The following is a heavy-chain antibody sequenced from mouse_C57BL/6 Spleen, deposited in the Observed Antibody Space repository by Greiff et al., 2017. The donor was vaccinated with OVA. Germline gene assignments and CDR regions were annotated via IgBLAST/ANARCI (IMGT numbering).Heavy chain of an antibody. J-gene: IGHJ1*03. V-gene: IGHV1-85*01. CDR1: GYTFTSYD. Sequence: VMLVESGPELVKPGASVKLSCKASGYTFTSYDINWVKQRPGQGLEWIGWIYPRDGSTKYNEKFKGKATLTVDTSSSTEYMELHSLTSEDSAVYFCARSSYYGSSDWYFDVWGTGTTVTVSS. CDR2: IYPRDGST. D-gene: IGHD1-1*01. CDR3: ARSSYYGSSDWYFDV.